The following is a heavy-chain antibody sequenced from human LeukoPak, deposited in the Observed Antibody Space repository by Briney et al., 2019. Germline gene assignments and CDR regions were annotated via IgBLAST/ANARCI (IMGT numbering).Heavy chain of an antibody. CDR3: ARHGGDEWQRTPRWFDR. CDR2: IYHSGST. Sequence: PSETLSLTCAVSGYSISSGYYWGWTRQPPGKGLEWIGSIYHSGSTYYNPSLKSRVTISVDTSKNQFSLKLSSVTAADTAVYYCARHGGDEWQRTPRWFDRWGQGTLVTVSS. D-gene: IGHD1-26*01. J-gene: IGHJ5*02. CDR1: GYSISSGYY. V-gene: IGHV4-38-2*01.